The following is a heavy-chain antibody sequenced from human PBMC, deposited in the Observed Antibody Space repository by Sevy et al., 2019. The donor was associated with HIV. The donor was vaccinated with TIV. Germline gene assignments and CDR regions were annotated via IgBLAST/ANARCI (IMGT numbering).Heavy chain of an antibody. D-gene: IGHD3-22*01. Sequence: GGSLRLSCSASEFTFSKYAMSWVRQAPGKGLEWVASVSGSGAGTNYADSVRARFTISRDNSKDTLYLQMTSLRAEDTAVYYCAKALYYYDSSAYFSHFDSWGQGTPVTVSS. CDR3: AKALYYYDSSAYFSHFDS. CDR2: VSGSGAGT. V-gene: IGHV3-23*01. CDR1: EFTFSKYA. J-gene: IGHJ4*02.